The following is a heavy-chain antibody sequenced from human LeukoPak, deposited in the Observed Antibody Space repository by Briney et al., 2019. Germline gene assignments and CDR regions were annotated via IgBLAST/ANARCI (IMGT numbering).Heavy chain of an antibody. V-gene: IGHV3-30*02. Sequence: GGSLRLSCAAPGFPLSTYGMHLVPQAPGRGLEWVAYIWYDGSNKYYADSMKGRFTISRDNSKNTLYLQMNSLRVEDTAVYYCGKDFSYYDSSGSRPDYWGQGTLVTVSS. CDR2: IWYDGSNK. J-gene: IGHJ4*02. CDR1: GFPLSTYG. D-gene: IGHD3-22*01. CDR3: GKDFSYYDSSGSRPDY.